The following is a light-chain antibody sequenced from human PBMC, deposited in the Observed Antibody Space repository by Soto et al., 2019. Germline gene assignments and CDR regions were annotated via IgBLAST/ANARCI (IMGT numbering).Light chain of an antibody. Sequence: EIVMTQSPATLSVSPGERATLSCRASQSVSSYLAWYQQKPGQAPRLLIYDTSIRATGIPARFSGSGSGTEFTLTISSLQPDDFATYYCQQFNTSPWTFGQGTKVDIK. CDR1: QSVSSY. J-gene: IGKJ1*01. CDR3: QQFNTSPWT. V-gene: IGKV3D-15*01. CDR2: DTS.